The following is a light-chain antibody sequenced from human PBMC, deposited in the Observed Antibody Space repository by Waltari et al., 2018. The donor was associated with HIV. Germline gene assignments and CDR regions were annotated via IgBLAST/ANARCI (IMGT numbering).Light chain of an antibody. CDR2: GAS. J-gene: IGKJ2*01. Sequence: EVVMTQSPVTLSVSRGERVTLSCRASQSVNSHLAWYQHKPGQAPRLLIYGASTRATGIPARFSGSGSGTEFSLTISSLQSEDFAVYYCQQYKNWPPYTFGQGTKLEIK. V-gene: IGKV3-15*01. CDR3: QQYKNWPPYT. CDR1: QSVNSH.